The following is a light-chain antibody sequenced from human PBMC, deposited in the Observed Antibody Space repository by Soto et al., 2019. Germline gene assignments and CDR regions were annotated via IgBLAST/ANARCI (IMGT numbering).Light chain of an antibody. Sequence: EIVLTQSPATLSLSPGERATLSCRASQSGNSYLAWYQQKPGQAPRLLIYDASNRATGIPARFSGSGSGTDFTLTISSLEPEDFAIYYFQQRRKGPLTFGGGTKVEIK. J-gene: IGKJ4*01. CDR3: QQRRKGPLT. V-gene: IGKV3-11*01. CDR1: QSGNSY. CDR2: DAS.